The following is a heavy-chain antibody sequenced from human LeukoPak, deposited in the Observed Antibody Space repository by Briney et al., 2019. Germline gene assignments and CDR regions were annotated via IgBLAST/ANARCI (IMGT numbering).Heavy chain of an antibody. CDR1: GYIFTSYG. J-gene: IGHJ6*03. CDR2: ISAYNGNT. V-gene: IGHV1-18*01. Sequence: ASVKVSCKASGYIFTSYGISWVRQAPGQGLEWMGWISAYNGNTNYAQKLQGRVTMTTDTSTSTAYMELRSLRSADTAVYYCARVYTRPVAGSWGDYYYYYMDVWGKGTSVTISS. D-gene: IGHD6-19*01. CDR3: ARVYTRPVAGSWGDYYYYYMDV.